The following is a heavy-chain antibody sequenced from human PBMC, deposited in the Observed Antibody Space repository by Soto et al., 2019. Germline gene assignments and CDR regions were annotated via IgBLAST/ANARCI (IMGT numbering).Heavy chain of an antibody. Sequence: GGSLRLSCAASGFTFSSYWMSWVRQAPGKGLEWVANIKQDGSEKYYVDSVKGRFTISSDNAKNSLYLQMNSLRAEDTAVYYCARDAALSSTNAFDIWGQGTMVTVSS. J-gene: IGHJ3*02. CDR2: IKQDGSEK. V-gene: IGHV3-7*01. CDR1: GFTFSSYW. CDR3: ARDAALSSTNAFDI. D-gene: IGHD6-13*01.